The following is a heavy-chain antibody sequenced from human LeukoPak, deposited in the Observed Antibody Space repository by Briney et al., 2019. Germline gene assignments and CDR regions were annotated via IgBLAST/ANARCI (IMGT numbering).Heavy chain of an antibody. CDR2: INIDGSSG. CDR1: GFTFRSYW. D-gene: IGHD6-19*01. V-gene: IGHV3-74*01. CDR3: AKDTHSGWDYFDY. Sequence: PGGSLRLSCAASGFTFRSYWMHWVRQAPGKGLVWVSRINIDGSSGSYADSVEGRFTISRDNAKNTVYLQMNSLRAEDTALYYCAKDTHSGWDYFDYWGQGTLVTVSS. J-gene: IGHJ4*02.